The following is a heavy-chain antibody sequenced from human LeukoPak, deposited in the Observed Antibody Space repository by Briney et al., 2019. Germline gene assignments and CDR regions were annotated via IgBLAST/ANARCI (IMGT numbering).Heavy chain of an antibody. Sequence: GGSLRLSCAASGFTFSSYGMSWVRQAPGKGLEWVSSISSSGDSTYYADSVKGRFTISRDNAKNALYLQMNSLRAEDTAVYYCARDMYYYDSSGYYHNPFDYWGQGTLVTVSS. CDR3: ARDMYYYDSSGYYHNPFDY. CDR1: GFTFSSYG. CDR2: ISSSGDST. D-gene: IGHD3-22*01. V-gene: IGHV3-23*01. J-gene: IGHJ4*02.